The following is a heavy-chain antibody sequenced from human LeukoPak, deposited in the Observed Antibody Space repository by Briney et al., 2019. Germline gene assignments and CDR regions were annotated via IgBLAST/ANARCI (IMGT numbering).Heavy chain of an antibody. V-gene: IGHV4-59*01. CDR1: GGSISSYY. J-gene: IGHJ4*02. CDR2: IYYSGST. D-gene: IGHD3-3*01. Sequence: SETLSLTCTVSGGSISSYYWSWIRQPPGKGLEWIGYIYYSGSTNYNPSLKSRVTISVDTSKNQFSLKLSSVTAADTAVYYCARLGGEGSGPLIDYWGQGTLVTVSS. CDR3: ARLGGEGSGPLIDY.